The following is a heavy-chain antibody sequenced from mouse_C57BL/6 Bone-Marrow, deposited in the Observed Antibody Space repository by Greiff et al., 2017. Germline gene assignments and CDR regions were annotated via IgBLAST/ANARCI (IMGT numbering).Heavy chain of an antibody. CDR1: GFTFSSYA. V-gene: IGHV5-4*01. CDR3: ARDKGYDYDGFAY. Sequence: EVKLVESGGGLVKPGGSLTLSCAASGFTFSSYAMSWVRQTPEKRLEWVATISDGGSYTSYPDNVKGRFTISRDNAKNNLYLQMSHLKSEDTAMYYCARDKGYDYDGFAYWGQGTLVTVSA. J-gene: IGHJ3*01. CDR2: ISDGGSYT. D-gene: IGHD2-4*01.